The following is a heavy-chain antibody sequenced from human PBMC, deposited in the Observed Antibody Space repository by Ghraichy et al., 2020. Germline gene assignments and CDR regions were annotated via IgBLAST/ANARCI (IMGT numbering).Heavy chain of an antibody. CDR2: IYSGGST. CDR1: GFTVSSNY. J-gene: IGHJ6*02. Sequence: GGSLRLSCAASGFTVSSNYMSWVRQAPGKGLEWVSVIYSGGSTYYADSVKGRFTISRDNSKNTLYLQMNSLRAEDTAVYYWARDNRVAGMGYYYYGMDVWGQGTTVTVSS. D-gene: IGHD6-19*01. CDR3: ARDNRVAGMGYYYYGMDV. V-gene: IGHV3-53*01.